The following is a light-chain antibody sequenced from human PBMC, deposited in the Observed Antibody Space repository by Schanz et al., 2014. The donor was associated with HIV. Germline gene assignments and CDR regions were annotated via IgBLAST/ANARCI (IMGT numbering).Light chain of an antibody. CDR2: KAS. J-gene: IGKJ2*01. CDR1: QSMGDW. Sequence: DIQMTQSPSTLSASVGDIVTITCRASQSMGDWLARYQHKPGKAPKFLIRKASRLESGVPSRFSGSGSGTEFTLTISGLQPDDFATYYCLQYYTYPFTFGQGTKLEIK. V-gene: IGKV1-5*03. CDR3: LQYYTYPFT.